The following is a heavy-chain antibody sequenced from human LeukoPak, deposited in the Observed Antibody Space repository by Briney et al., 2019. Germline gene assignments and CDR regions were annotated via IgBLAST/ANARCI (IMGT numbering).Heavy chain of an antibody. J-gene: IGHJ4*02. CDR1: GFTFSSYS. V-gene: IGHV3-21*01. CDR2: ISSSSSYI. D-gene: IGHD1-26*01. CDR3: ARDFVGARGN. Sequence: GGSLRLSCAASGFTFSSYSMNWVRQAPGRGLEWVSSISSSSSYIYYADSVRGRFTISRDNAKNSLYLQMNSLRAEDTAVYYCARDFVGARGNWGQGTLVTVSS.